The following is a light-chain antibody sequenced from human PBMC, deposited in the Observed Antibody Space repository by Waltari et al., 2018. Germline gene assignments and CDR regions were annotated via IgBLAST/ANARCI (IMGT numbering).Light chain of an antibody. CDR1: SSNIGGDY. J-gene: IGLJ2*01. CDR2: ENN. Sequence: QSVLAQPPSVSAAPGQRVTISCSGSSSNIGGDYVSWYQQFPGTAPKLLIQENNERPSGIPDRFSGSKSGTSATLDITGLQTGDEAVYYCATWDSSLSAGVFGGGTKLTVL. V-gene: IGLV1-51*02. CDR3: ATWDSSLSAGV.